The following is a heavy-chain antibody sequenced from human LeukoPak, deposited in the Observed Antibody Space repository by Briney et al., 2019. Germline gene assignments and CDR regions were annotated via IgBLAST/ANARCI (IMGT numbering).Heavy chain of an antibody. CDR2: ISVGGGTT. CDR1: GFTFSYYG. Sequence: PGGSLRLSCAASGFTFSYYGVTWVRQAPGRGLQWVSAISVGGGTTYHADSVKGRFIISRDNSENTLYLQMNSLRAEDTAIYYCVRTSNEYCLDENCYRGYFDHWGQGAPVTVSS. D-gene: IGHD2/OR15-2a*01. V-gene: IGHV3-23*01. CDR3: VRTSNEYCLDENCYRGYFDH. J-gene: IGHJ4*02.